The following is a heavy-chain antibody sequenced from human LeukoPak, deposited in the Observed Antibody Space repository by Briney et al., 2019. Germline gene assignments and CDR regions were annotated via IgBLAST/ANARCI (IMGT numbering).Heavy chain of an antibody. CDR2: ISDSGGST. CDR3: AKSGWSFFDY. Sequence: PGGSLRLSCAASGFTFSSYAMSWVRQAPGKGLEWVSDISDSGGSTYYADSVKGRFTISRDNSKNTLYLQMNSLRAEDTAVYYCAKSGWSFFDYWGQGTLVTVSS. J-gene: IGHJ4*02. V-gene: IGHV3-23*01. D-gene: IGHD6-19*01. CDR1: GFTFSSYA.